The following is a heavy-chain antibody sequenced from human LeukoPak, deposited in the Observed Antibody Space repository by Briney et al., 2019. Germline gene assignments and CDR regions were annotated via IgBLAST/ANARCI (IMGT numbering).Heavy chain of an antibody. CDR1: GGSLSTYY. V-gene: IGHV4-59*01. J-gene: IGHJ3*02. CDR3: ARGGDSTYAFDI. CDR2: FYYSGNT. D-gene: IGHD1-26*01. Sequence: SETLSLTCAVYGGSLSTYYWSWIRQPPGKGLEWIGYFYYSGNTYYNPSLKSRVAISLDTSKNQFSLKLSSVTAADTAVYYCARGGDSTYAFDIWGQGTMVTVSS.